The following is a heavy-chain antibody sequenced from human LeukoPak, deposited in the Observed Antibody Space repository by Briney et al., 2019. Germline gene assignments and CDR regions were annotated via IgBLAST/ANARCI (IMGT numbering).Heavy chain of an antibody. V-gene: IGHV1-69*04. CDR3: ARGAIGAEGDY. D-gene: IGHD4-17*01. CDR1: GGTFSSYA. CDR2: IIPILGIA. Sequence: SVKVSCKASGGTFSSYAISWVRQAPGQGLEWMGRIIPILGIANYAQKFQGRVTITADKSTSTAYMELSSLRPEDTAVYYCARGAIGAEGDYWGQGTLVTVSS. J-gene: IGHJ4*02.